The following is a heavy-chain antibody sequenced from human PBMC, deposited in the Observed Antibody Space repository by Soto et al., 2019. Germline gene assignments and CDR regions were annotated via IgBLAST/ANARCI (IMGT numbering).Heavy chain of an antibody. CDR3: ARNWQWLGINWFDP. CDR2: INAGNGNT. CDR1: GYTFTSYA. Sequence: ASVKVSCKASGYTFTSYAIHWVRQAPGQRLEWMGWINAGNGNTKYSQKFQGRVTITRDTSASTAYMELSSLRSEDTAVYYCARNWQWLGINWFDPWGQGTLVTVSS. J-gene: IGHJ5*02. D-gene: IGHD6-19*01. V-gene: IGHV1-3*01.